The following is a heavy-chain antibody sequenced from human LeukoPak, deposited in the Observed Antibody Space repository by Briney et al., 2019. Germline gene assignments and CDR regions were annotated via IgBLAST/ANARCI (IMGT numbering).Heavy chain of an antibody. V-gene: IGHV3-23*01. Sequence: GGSLRLSCAASGFSFGVHAMTWVRQAPGKGPEWVATIGGPAETFYADSVKGRFIISRDNSRNSLYLQMNSLRAEDSALYYCAKDWTSHNGVYDCLDFWGQGTQVTVSS. D-gene: IGHD3-16*01. CDR3: AKDWTSHNGVYDCLDF. CDR2: IGGPAET. J-gene: IGHJ4*02. CDR1: GFSFGVHA.